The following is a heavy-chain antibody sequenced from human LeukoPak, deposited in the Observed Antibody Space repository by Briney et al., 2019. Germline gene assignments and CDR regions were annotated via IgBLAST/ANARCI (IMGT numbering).Heavy chain of an antibody. CDR3: AREVLGYSYTFDY. V-gene: IGHV3-9*01. CDR1: GFTFDDYA. CDR2: ISWNSGSI. Sequence: GGSLRLSCAASGFTFDDYAMHWVRHAPGKGLEWVSGISWNSGSIGYADSVKGRFTISRDNAKNSLYLQMNSLRAEDTAVYYCAREVLGYSYTFDYWGQGTLVTVSS. D-gene: IGHD5-18*01. J-gene: IGHJ4*02.